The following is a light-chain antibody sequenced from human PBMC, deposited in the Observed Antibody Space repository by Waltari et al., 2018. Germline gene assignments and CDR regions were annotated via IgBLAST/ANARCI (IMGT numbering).Light chain of an antibody. CDR3: QQYYTTPPT. CDR1: QRFLYRSNNKNF. CDR2: WAS. J-gene: IGKJ3*01. V-gene: IGKV4-1*01. Sequence: DIVMTQSPDSLAVFLGERATINCKSSQRFLYRSNNKNFLAWYQQRPGQSPKLLIYWASTRESGVPDRFSGSGSGTDFTLTISSLQAEDVAVYYCQQYYTTPPTFGPGTKVDIK.